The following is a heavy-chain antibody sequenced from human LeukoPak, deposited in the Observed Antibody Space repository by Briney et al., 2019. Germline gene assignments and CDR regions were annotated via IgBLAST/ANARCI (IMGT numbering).Heavy chain of an antibody. CDR3: ARRGVLWFGELFYYGMDV. CDR1: GFTFSSYG. CDR2: ISYDGSNK. J-gene: IGHJ6*02. Sequence: GGSLRLSCAASGFTFSSYGMHWVRQAPGKGLEWVAVISYDGSNKYYADSVKGRFIISRDNSKNTLYLQMNSLRAEDTAVCYCARRGVLWFGELFYYGMDVWGQGTTVTVSS. D-gene: IGHD3-10*01. V-gene: IGHV3-30*03.